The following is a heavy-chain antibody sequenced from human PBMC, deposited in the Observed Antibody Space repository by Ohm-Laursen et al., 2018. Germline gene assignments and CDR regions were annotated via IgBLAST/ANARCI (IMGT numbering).Heavy chain of an antibody. Sequence: GSLRLSCAAPGFTFSDYYMSWIRQAPGKGLEWVSYISSSGSTIYYADSVKGRFTISRDNAKNSLYLQMNSLRAEDTAVYYCARALAVNWFDPWGQGTLVTVSS. D-gene: IGHD6-19*01. V-gene: IGHV3-11*01. CDR3: ARALAVNWFDP. CDR1: GFTFSDYY. CDR2: ISSSGSTI. J-gene: IGHJ5*02.